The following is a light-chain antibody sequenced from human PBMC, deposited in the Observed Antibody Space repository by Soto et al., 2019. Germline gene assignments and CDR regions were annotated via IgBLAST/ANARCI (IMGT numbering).Light chain of an antibody. Sequence: QSVLTQPPSASGTPGQRVTISCSGSSSNIGSNTLNWYQQLPGTAPKLLIYSNNQRPSGVPDRFSGSKSGTSASLAISGLQSEDEADYYCAAWDDSLNVHYVFGTGTKVTVL. J-gene: IGLJ1*01. CDR1: SSNIGSNT. CDR3: AAWDDSLNVHYV. CDR2: SNN. V-gene: IGLV1-44*01.